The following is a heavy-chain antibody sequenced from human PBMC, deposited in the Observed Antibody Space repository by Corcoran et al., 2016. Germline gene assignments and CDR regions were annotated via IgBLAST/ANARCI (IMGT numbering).Heavy chain of an antibody. Sequence: QVQLVESGGGVVQPGRSLRLSCAASGFTFSLYGMHWVRQAPGKGLEWVALITYDGSNKYYADSVKGRFTISRDNSKNTLYLQMNSLRAEDTAVYYCAKEVGRGDCFDYWGQGTLVTVSS. D-gene: IGHD1-26*01. CDR2: ITYDGSNK. V-gene: IGHV3-30*18. J-gene: IGHJ4*02. CDR1: GFTFSLYG. CDR3: AKEVGRGDCFDY.